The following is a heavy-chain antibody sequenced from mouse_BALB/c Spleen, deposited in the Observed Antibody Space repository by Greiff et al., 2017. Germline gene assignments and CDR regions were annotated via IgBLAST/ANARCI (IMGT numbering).Heavy chain of an antibody. CDR3: ARQMGTALDY. V-gene: IGHV5-17*02. CDR2: ISSGSSTI. J-gene: IGHJ2*01. D-gene: IGHD3-3*01. CDR1: GFTFSSFG. Sequence: EVQRVESGGGLVQPGGSRKLSCAASGFTFSSFGMHWVRQAPEKGLEWVAYISSGSSTIYYADTVKGRFTISRDNPKNTLFLQMTSLKSEDTAMYYCARQMGTALDYWGQGTTLTVSS.